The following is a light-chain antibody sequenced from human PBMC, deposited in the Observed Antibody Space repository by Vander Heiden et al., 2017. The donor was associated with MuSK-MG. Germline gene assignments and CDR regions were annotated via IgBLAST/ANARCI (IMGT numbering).Light chain of an antibody. Sequence: QSALTQPASVSGSPGQSITISCTGTSSDVGGSNYVSWYHRHPGKAPKLIISDVSYRPSGVSNRFSGSKSGNTASLTISGLQAEDEGDYYCCSYTSTTTLVFGGGTKLTVL. V-gene: IGLV2-14*03. J-gene: IGLJ2*01. CDR2: DVS. CDR3: CSYTSTTTLV. CDR1: SSDVGGSNY.